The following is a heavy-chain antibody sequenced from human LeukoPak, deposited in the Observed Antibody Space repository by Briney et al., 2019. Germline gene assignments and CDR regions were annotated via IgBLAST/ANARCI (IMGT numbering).Heavy chain of an antibody. CDR2: IKPDGGEK. J-gene: IGHJ4*02. CDR3: SRSLDY. Sequence: GGSLRLSCAVSGFTFSNYWMHWVRQAPGKGLEWVANIKPDGGEKYFVGSVEGRFTISRDNANKLLYLQMDSLRAEDTAVYYCSRSLDYWGQGTLVTVSS. V-gene: IGHV3-7*05. CDR1: GFTFSNYW.